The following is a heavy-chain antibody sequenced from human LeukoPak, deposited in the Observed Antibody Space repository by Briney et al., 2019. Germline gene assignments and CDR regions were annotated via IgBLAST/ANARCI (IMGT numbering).Heavy chain of an antibody. J-gene: IGHJ4*02. V-gene: IGHV3-33*01. D-gene: IGHD6-19*01. CDR1: AFTFSSYA. CDR3: ARAAVAASIVVGY. CDR2: IWDDASKQ. Sequence: GGSLRLSSAASAFTFSSYAMHWVRQAPGKGLEWVAGIWDDASKQYYADSVKGRFTISRDNSKNTLYLQINSLRAEDTAVYYCARAAVAASIVVGYWGQGTLVTVSS.